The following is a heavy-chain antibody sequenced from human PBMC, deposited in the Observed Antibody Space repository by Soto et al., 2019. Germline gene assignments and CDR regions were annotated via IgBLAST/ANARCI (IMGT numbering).Heavy chain of an antibody. CDR3: ARDGDVNTGFGKDY. D-gene: IGHD3-16*01. CDR2: IWYDGGNK. V-gene: IGHV3-33*01. J-gene: IGHJ4*02. CDR1: VFTFSNYG. Sequence: GGSLRLCCAASVFTFSNYGMHWFRQAPGKGLEWVAFIWYDGGNKYYAESVKGRFTISRDNSKNTLYLQMNSLRAEDTAVYYCARDGDVNTGFGKDYWGQGTLVTVSS.